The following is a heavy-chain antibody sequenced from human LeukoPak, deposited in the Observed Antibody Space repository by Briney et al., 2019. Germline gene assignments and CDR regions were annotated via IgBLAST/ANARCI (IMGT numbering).Heavy chain of an antibody. Sequence: GGSLRLSCAASGFTFSDYYMSWIRQAPGKGLEWISYSTSSGNTVYYADSVKGRFTTSRDNAKNSLYLQMNSLRVEDTAVYYCARPPGMTAAFDIWGRGTMVTVSS. CDR2: STSSGNTV. CDR1: GFTFSDYY. V-gene: IGHV3-11*04. CDR3: ARPPGMTAAFDI. D-gene: IGHD1-1*01. J-gene: IGHJ3*02.